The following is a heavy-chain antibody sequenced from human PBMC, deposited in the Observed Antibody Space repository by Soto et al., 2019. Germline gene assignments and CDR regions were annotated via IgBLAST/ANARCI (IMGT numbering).Heavy chain of an antibody. Sequence: GDPLKISRNGSGYSFTSYWISWVGQRPGKGREWMGRIDPSDSYTNYSPSFQGHVTISADKSISTAYLQWSSLKASDTAMYYCARYSCRAGTSTAGDFDYWGQGTLVTVSS. V-gene: IGHV5-10-1*01. CDR2: IDPSDSYT. CDR1: GYSFTSYW. J-gene: IGHJ4*02. D-gene: IGHD1-1*01. CDR3: ARYSCRAGTSTAGDFDY.